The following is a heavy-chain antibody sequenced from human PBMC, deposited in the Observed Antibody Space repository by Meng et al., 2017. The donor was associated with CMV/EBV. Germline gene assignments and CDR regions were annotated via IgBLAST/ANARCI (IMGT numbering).Heavy chain of an antibody. V-gene: IGHV1-2*02. Sequence: GESLKISCKGSGYSFTSYWIGWVRQAPGQGLEWMGWINPNSGGTNYAQKFQGRVTMTRDTSISTAYMELSRLRSDDTAVYYCARSSPSLPSGGGDSYDAFDIWGQGTMVTVSS. CDR3: ARSSPSLPSGGGDSYDAFDI. J-gene: IGHJ3*02. D-gene: IGHD2-21*01. CDR2: INPNSGGT. CDR1: GYSFTSYW.